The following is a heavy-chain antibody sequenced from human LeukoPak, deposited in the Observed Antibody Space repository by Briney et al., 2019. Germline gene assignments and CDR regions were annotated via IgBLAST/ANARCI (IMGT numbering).Heavy chain of an antibody. V-gene: IGHV4-39*01. CDR2: IYYSGST. J-gene: IGHJ5*02. CDR3: ARHGSWGANWFDP. CDR1: GGSISSSSYY. D-gene: IGHD7-27*01. Sequence: SETLSLTCTVSGGSISSSSYYWGWIRQPPGKGLEWIGSIYYSGSTYYNPSLKSRVTISVDTSKNQFSLKLSSVTAADTAVYYCARHGSWGANWFDPWGQGTLVTVSS.